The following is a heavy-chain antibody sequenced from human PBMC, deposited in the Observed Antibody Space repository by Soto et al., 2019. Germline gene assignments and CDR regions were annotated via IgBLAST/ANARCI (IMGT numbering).Heavy chain of an antibody. CDR2: ISATGATI. D-gene: IGHD4-17*01. CDR3: ARDLTDYAGYYFDY. V-gene: IGHV3-48*02. Sequence: EVQLVESGGGSVQRGGSLRLSCAVSSFALSDYSINWVRQAPGKGLEWISYISATGATIYYADSVRGRFTISRDIAKNSVFLQMSSLRDEDTAVYYCARDLTDYAGYYFDYWVQGTLVTVSS. J-gene: IGHJ4*02. CDR1: SFALSDYS.